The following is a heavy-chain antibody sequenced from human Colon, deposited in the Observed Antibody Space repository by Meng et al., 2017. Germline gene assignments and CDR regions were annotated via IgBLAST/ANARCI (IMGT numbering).Heavy chain of an antibody. Sequence: GSLRLSGTVSGGSLHGHFWSWIRQPAGKGLEWIGRIYTSGTTNYNPSLKSRVTMSIDTSRTHFSLKVSSVTAADTAVYYCVRMTRDSSNWYVDFWGQGTLVTVSS. CDR3: VRMTRDSSNWYVDF. D-gene: IGHD6-13*01. J-gene: IGHJ4*02. V-gene: IGHV4-4*07. CDR1: GGSLHGHF. CDR2: IYTSGTT.